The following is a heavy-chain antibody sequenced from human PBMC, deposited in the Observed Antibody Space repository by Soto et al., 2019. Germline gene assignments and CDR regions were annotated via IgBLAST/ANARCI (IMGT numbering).Heavy chain of an antibody. CDR3: ARAPHYYDSSGYYNGMDV. V-gene: IGHV1-69*13. CDR2: IIPIFGTA. J-gene: IGHJ6*02. CDR1: GGTFSSYA. D-gene: IGHD3-22*01. Sequence: SVKGSCKASGGTFSSYAISWVRQAPGQGLEWMGGIIPIFGTANYAQKFQGRVTITADESTSTAYMELSSLRSEDTAVYYCARAPHYYDSSGYYNGMDVWGQGTTGTVSS.